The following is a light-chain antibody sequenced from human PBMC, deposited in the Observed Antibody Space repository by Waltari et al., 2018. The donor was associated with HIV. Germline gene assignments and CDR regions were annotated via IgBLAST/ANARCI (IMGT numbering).Light chain of an antibody. CDR1: SPNIGAGYD. CDR2: GNS. J-gene: IGLJ3*02. CDR3: QSYDNSLSAWV. Sequence: QSVLTQPPSVSGAPGQRVTIPCTGSSPNIGAGYDVHWYQQLPGTTPKLLVYGNSNRPSGVPDRFSGSKSATSASLAITGLQAEDEADYYCQSYDNSLSAWVFGGGTKLTVL. V-gene: IGLV1-40*01.